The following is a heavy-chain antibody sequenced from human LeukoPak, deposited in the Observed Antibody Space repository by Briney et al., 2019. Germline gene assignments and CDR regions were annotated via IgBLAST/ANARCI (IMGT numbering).Heavy chain of an antibody. J-gene: IGHJ4*02. CDR3: ARVYSSGWYIGD. CDR1: GGSISSYY. Sequence: SETLSLTCTVSGGSISSYYWSWIRQPPGKGLEWIGYIYYSGSTNYNPSLKSRVTISVDTSKNQFSLKLSSVTAADTAVYYCARVYSSGWYIGDWGQGTLVTVSS. V-gene: IGHV4-59*12. D-gene: IGHD6-19*01. CDR2: IYYSGST.